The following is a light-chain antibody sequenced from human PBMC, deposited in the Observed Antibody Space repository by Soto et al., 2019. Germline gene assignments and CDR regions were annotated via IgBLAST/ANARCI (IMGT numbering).Light chain of an antibody. CDR1: SSDAGRYNY. V-gene: IGLV2-11*01. Sequence: QSVLTQPRSVSGSPGRSVTISCTGTSSDAGRYNYVSWYQHHPGKAPKLMIYDVSTRPSGVPDRFSGSKSGTTASLTISGLQAEDEADYYCCSYAGSPYVFGTGTKVTVL. CDR2: DVS. CDR3: CSYAGSPYV. J-gene: IGLJ1*01.